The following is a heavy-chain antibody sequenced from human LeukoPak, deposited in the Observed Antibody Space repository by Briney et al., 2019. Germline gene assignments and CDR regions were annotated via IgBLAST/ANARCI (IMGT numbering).Heavy chain of an antibody. CDR1: GFSLNSTGEG. D-gene: IGHD4-11*01. CDR3: AHRRQYSNYCFDY. J-gene: IGHJ4*02. CDR2: NYWDDDK. Sequence: SGPTLVKPTQTLTVTCTFSGFSLNSTGEGVGWIRQPPGKALEWTALNYWDDDKRYNPSLKSRLALTKDTSKNQVILTMTDMDPVDTATFYCAHRRQYSNYCFDYWGQGTLVTVSS. V-gene: IGHV2-5*02.